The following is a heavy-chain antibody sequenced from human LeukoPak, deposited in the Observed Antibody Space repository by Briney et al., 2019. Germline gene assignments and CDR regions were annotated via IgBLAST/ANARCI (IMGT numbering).Heavy chain of an antibody. Sequence: SVKVSCKASGGTFCSYAISWVRQAPGRGLEWMGRIIPIFGTANYAQKFQSRVTITTDESTSTAYMELSSLRSEDTAVYYCARVFSYCSGGSCYPKEDYFDYWGQGTLVTVSS. CDR1: GGTFCSYA. CDR3: ARVFSYCSGGSCYPKEDYFDY. D-gene: IGHD2-15*01. V-gene: IGHV1-69*05. J-gene: IGHJ4*02. CDR2: IIPIFGTA.